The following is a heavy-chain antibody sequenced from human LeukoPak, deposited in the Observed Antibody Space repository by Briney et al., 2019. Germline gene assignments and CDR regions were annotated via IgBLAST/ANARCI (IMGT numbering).Heavy chain of an antibody. CDR1: GYSISSGYY. D-gene: IGHD5-12*01. V-gene: IGHV4-38-2*01. CDR3: ARLSGYDYVDP. J-gene: IGHJ5*02. Sequence: PSETLSLTCAVSGYSISSGYYWGWIRQPPGKGQEWIGSIYHSGSTYYNPSLKSRVTISVDTSKNQFSLKLSSVTAADTAVYYCARLSGYDYVDPWGQGTLVTVSS. CDR2: IYHSGST.